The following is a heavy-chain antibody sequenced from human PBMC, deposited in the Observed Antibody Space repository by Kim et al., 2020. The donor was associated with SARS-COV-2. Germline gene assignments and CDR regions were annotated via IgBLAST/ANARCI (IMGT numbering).Heavy chain of an antibody. J-gene: IGHJ3*01. D-gene: IGHD3-10*01. CDR2: VSGSGDRE. CDR1: GFTFTGHD. Sequence: GGSLRLSCGASGFTFTGHDLQWVRQAPGKGPEWISGVSGSGDREFYAESVKGRFTISRDNSKNTVYLQLNILRAEDTAIYYCVRQVAGSNFDVWGQGTM. CDR3: VRQVAGSNFDV. V-gene: IGHV3-23*01.